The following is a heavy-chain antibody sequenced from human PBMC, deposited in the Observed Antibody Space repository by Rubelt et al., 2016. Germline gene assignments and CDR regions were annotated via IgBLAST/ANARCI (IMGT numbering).Heavy chain of an antibody. CDR3: ARSLAVAGIFDY. J-gene: IGHJ4*02. CDR2: INHSGST. Sequence: QVQLQQWGAGLLKPSETLSLTCAVYGGSFSGYYWSWIRQPPGKGLEWIGEINHSGSTNYNPSLKSRVTISVDTSKNQFSLKLSSVTAADTAVYYCARSLAVAGIFDYWGQGTLVTVSS. CDR1: GGSFSGYY. V-gene: IGHV4-34*01. D-gene: IGHD6-19*01.